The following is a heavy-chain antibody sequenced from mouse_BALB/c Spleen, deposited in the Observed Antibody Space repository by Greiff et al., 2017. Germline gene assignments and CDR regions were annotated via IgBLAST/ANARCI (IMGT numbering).Heavy chain of an antibody. CDR2: IDPANGNT. Sequence: VQLKESGAELVKPGASVKLSCTASGFNIKDTYMHWVKQRPEQGLEWIGRIDPANGNTKYDPKFQGKATITADTSSNTAYLQLSSLTSEDTAVYYCASALYYAKYYFDYWGQGTTLTVSS. D-gene: IGHD1-1*01. J-gene: IGHJ2*01. CDR3: ASALYYAKYYFDY. V-gene: IGHV14-3*02. CDR1: GFNIKDTY.